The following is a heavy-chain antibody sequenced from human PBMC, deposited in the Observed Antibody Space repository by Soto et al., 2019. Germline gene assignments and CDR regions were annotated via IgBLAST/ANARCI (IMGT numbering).Heavy chain of an antibody. D-gene: IGHD3-3*01. CDR3: ARVFKFGATLEWLLFREYYFDY. CDR1: GFTFSSYW. V-gene: IGHV3-7*01. J-gene: IGHJ4*02. Sequence: HPGGSLRLSCAASGFTFSSYWMSWVRQAPGKGLEWVANIKQDGSEKYYVDSVKGRFTISRDNAKNSLYLQMNSLRAEDTAVYYCARVFKFGATLEWLLFREYYFDYWGQGTLVTVSS. CDR2: IKQDGSEK.